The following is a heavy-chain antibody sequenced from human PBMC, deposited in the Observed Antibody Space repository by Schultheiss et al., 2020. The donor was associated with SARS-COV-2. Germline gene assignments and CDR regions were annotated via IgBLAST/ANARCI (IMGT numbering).Heavy chain of an antibody. V-gene: IGHV3-48*03. CDR2: ISSSGSTI. Sequence: GGSLRLSCAASGFTFSSYEMNWVRQAPGKGLEWVSYISSSGSTIYYADSVKGRFTISRDNSKNTLYLQMNSLRAEDTAVYYCASGVFLDYDILTGYSRNGAFDIWGQGTMVTVSS. J-gene: IGHJ3*02. D-gene: IGHD3-9*01. CDR3: ASGVFLDYDILTGYSRNGAFDI. CDR1: GFTFSSYE.